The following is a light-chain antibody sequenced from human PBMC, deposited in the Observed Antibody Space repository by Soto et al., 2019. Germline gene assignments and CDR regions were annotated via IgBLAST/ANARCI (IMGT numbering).Light chain of an antibody. J-gene: IGKJ4*01. Sequence: EIVLTQSPATLSLSPGERATLSCRASQSVSSYLAWYQQKPGQAPRLLIYDASNRATGIPARFSGSGSGTDFTHTISSLEPEDFAVYYCQQRRNWPLTFGGGTKVEIK. V-gene: IGKV3-11*01. CDR1: QSVSSY. CDR3: QQRRNWPLT. CDR2: DAS.